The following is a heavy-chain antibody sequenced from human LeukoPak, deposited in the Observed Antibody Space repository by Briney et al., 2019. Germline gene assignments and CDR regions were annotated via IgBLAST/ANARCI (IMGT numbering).Heavy chain of an antibody. CDR1: GFTFSSYG. D-gene: IGHD2-15*01. Sequence: GGSLRLSCAASGFTFSSYGIHWVRQAPGKGLEWVAFIRYDGIHIYYADSVKVRFTISRDNSKNTLYLQMNSLRAEDTAVYYCAKDRVVSREPAAFDIWGQGTMVTVSS. V-gene: IGHV3-30*02. CDR3: AKDRVVSREPAAFDI. J-gene: IGHJ3*02. CDR2: IRYDGIHI.